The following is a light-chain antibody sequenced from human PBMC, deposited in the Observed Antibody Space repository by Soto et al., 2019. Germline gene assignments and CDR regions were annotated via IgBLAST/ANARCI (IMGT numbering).Light chain of an antibody. CDR2: DAS. CDR3: QQRFNWPRFT. V-gene: IGKV3-11*01. Sequence: EIVLTQSPATLSLSPGERATISCRARQSVSSYLAWYQQKPGQAPRLLIYDASNRATGITARFSGGGSGTDLTLTISSLEPEDFAVYYCQQRFNWPRFTFGQGTQLEIK. J-gene: IGKJ2*01. CDR1: QSVSSY.